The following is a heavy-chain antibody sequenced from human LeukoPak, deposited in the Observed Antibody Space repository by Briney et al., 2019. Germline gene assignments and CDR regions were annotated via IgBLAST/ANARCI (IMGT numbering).Heavy chain of an antibody. J-gene: IGHJ3*01. Sequence: PGGSLRLSCAASGFTFSSYWMNWVRQAPGKGLEWVGKKKEDGSEKYYVDSVKGRLTISRDNAKNSLYLQINGLRAEDTAVYYCARSSYSSSSSVWGQGTMVTVSS. CDR1: GFTFSSYW. V-gene: IGHV3-7*03. CDR2: KKEDGSEK. D-gene: IGHD6-6*01. CDR3: ARSSYSSSSSV.